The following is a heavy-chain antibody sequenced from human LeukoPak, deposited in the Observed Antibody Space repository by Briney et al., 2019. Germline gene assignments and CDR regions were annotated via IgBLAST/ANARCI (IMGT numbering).Heavy chain of an antibody. CDR3: ARVKVVVTHDAFDI. Sequence: LSLTCTVSGGSISNSSYYWGWVRQAPGKGLEWVAVISYDGSNKYYADSVKGRFTISRDNSKNTLYLQMNSLRAEDTAVYYCARVKVVVTHDAFDIWGQGTMVTVSS. CDR2: ISYDGSNK. J-gene: IGHJ3*02. V-gene: IGHV3-30-3*01. D-gene: IGHD2-21*02. CDR1: GGSISNSSYY.